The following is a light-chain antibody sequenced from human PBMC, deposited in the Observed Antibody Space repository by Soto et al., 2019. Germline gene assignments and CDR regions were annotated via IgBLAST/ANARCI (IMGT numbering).Light chain of an antibody. V-gene: IGKV1-5*01. CDR2: DAS. CDR1: QSISSW. CDR3: QQYNSYSWT. Sequence: DIQMTQSPSTLSASVGDRVTITCRASQSISSWLAWYQQKPGKAPKLLIYDASSLESGVTSRFSGSGSGTEFTLTISSLQPDDIATYYSQQYNSYSWTFGQGTKWISN. J-gene: IGKJ1*01.